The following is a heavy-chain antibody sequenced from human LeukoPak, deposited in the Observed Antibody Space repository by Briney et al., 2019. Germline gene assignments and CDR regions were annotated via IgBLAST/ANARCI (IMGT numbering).Heavy chain of an antibody. CDR3: AAYRFPGIAARQNWFDP. V-gene: IGHV4-59*01. J-gene: IGHJ5*02. CDR2: IYYSGST. D-gene: IGHD6-6*01. Sequence: SETLSLTCTVSGGSISSYYWSWIRQPPGKGLERIGYIYYSGSTNYNPSLKSRVTISVDTSKNQFSLKLSSVTAADTAVYYCAAYRFPGIAARQNWFDPWGQGTLVTVSS. CDR1: GGSISSYY.